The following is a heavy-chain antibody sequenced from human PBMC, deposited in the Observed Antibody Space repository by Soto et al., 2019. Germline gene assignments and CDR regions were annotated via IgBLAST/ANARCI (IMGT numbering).Heavy chain of an antibody. J-gene: IGHJ6*02. CDR3: TTGSVEGV. V-gene: IGHV3-15*07. CDR1: GFSFSNAW. CDR2: IKRKIDGEKT. Sequence: EVQLVESGGGLVKPGGSLRLSCAASGFSFSNAWMNWVLQGPGKGLEWVGRIKRKIDGEKTDYAATVKGRFTISRDDSKNTLSLQMNSLKADDTAVYYCTTGSVEGVWGQGTTVTVSS.